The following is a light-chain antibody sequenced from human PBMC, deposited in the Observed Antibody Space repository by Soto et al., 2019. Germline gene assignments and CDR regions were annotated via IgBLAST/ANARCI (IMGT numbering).Light chain of an antibody. V-gene: IGKV1-5*01. CDR1: QSISSW. J-gene: IGKJ4*01. Sequence: DIQITQSPSTLSASLGDRVTITCRASQSISSWLAWYQQKPGKAPKLLIYDASSLESGAPSRFSGSGSGTEFTLTISSLQPDDFATYYCQQYNSDSPTFGGGTKVDIK. CDR3: QQYNSDSPT. CDR2: DAS.